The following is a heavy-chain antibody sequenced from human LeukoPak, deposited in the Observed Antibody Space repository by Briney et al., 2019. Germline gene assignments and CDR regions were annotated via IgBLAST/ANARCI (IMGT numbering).Heavy chain of an antibody. D-gene: IGHD3-22*01. CDR1: GFTFSSYA. V-gene: IGHV3-30-3*01. CDR3: SKEKTYFDSSGYPVY. Sequence: GGSLRLSCAASGFTFSSYAMHWVRQAPGKGLEWVAVISYDGSNKYYADSVKGRFTISRDNSKNTLYLQMNSLRAEDTAVYYCSKEKTYFDSSGYPVYWGQGTLVTVSS. J-gene: IGHJ4*02. CDR2: ISYDGSNK.